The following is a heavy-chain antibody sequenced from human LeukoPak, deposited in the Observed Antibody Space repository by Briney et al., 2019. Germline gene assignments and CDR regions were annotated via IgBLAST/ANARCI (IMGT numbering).Heavy chain of an antibody. Sequence: ASVKVSCKASGYTFTGYYMHWVRQAPGQGLEWMGWINPNSGDTNYAQKFQGRVTMTRDTSICTAYMELSRLRSDDTAVYYCARKSVVTLNAFDIWGQGTMVTVSS. D-gene: IGHD4-23*01. CDR3: ARKSVVTLNAFDI. CDR2: INPNSGDT. J-gene: IGHJ3*02. CDR1: GYTFTGYY. V-gene: IGHV1-2*02.